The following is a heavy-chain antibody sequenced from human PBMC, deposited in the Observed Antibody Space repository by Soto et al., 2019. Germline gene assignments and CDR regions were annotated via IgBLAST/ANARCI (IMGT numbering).Heavy chain of an antibody. CDR2: IYYSGST. Sequence: SETLSLTCTVSGRSISSYYWSWIRQPPGQGLEWIGYIYYSGSTNYNPSLKSRVTISVDTSKNQFSLKLSSVTAADTAVYYCARAKAPLYSSSWYWFDPWGQGTLVTVSS. V-gene: IGHV4-59*08. CDR3: ARAKAPLYSSSWYWFDP. D-gene: IGHD6-13*01. J-gene: IGHJ5*02. CDR1: GRSISSYY.